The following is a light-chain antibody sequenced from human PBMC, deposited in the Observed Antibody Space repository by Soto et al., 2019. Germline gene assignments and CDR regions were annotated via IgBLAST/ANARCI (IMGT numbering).Light chain of an antibody. CDR3: QQTYSTPRT. J-gene: IGKJ1*01. V-gene: IGKV1-39*01. CDR1: QSISNC. CDR2: TAS. Sequence: DVQMTQSPSSLSASVGDRVTITCRASQSISNCLNWYQQTPGKAPKLLIYTASSLQTGVPSRFSGSGSGTDFTLTISSLHPEDFATYYCQQTYSTPRTFGQGTKVEIK.